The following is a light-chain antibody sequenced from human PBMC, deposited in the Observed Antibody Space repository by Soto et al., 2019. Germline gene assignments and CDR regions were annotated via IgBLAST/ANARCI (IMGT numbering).Light chain of an antibody. CDR1: QTISSW. CDR2: KAS. V-gene: IGKV1-5*03. Sequence: DIPMTQSPSTLSASVGDRVTITCRASQTISSWLAWYQQKPGKAPKLLIYKASSLESGVPSRFSGSRSGTAFTLTISSLQPDDFGTYYCQHYNSYSWTFGQGTEVEIK. CDR3: QHYNSYSWT. J-gene: IGKJ1*01.